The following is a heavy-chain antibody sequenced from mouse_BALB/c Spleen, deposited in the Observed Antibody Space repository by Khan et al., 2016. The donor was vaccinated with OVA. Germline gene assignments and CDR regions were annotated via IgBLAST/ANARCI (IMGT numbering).Heavy chain of an antibody. CDR1: GFTFSDYY. J-gene: IGHJ3*01. CDR2: ISDGGTYT. D-gene: IGHD3-1*01. V-gene: IGHV5-4*02. Sequence: EVELVESGGGLVKPGGSLKLSCAASGFTFSDYYMYWVRQTPEKRLEWVATISDGGTYTYYPDSVKGRFTISRDNATNNLYMQLSSLTSEDAAMYYDSRELGLFGDAWFAYWGQGTLVTVSS. CDR3: SRELGLFGDAWFAY.